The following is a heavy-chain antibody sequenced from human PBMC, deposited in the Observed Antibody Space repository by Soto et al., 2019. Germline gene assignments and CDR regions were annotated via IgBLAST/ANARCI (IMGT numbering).Heavy chain of an antibody. D-gene: IGHD3-22*01. Sequence: GASVKVSCKASGGTFSSYAISWVRQAPGQGLEWMGGIIPIFGTANYAQKFQGRVTITADESTSTAYMELSSLRSEDTAVYYCARDLQSLGASSGYYYSWFDPWGQGTLVTVSS. CDR1: GGTFSSYA. CDR3: ARDLQSLGASSGYYYSWFDP. CDR2: IIPIFGTA. J-gene: IGHJ5*02. V-gene: IGHV1-69*13.